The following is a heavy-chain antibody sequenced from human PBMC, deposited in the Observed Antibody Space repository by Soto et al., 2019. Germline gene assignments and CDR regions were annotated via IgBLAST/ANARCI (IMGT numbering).Heavy chain of an antibody. CDR1: GGTFSSYA. J-gene: IGHJ6*02. D-gene: IGHD2-15*01. V-gene: IGHV1-69*01. Sequence: QVQLVQSGAEVKKPGSSVKVSCKASGGTFSSYAISWVRQAPGQGLEWMGGIIPIFGTANYAQKFQGRVTITADESTSTAYMELSSLRSEDTAVYYCARGYCSGGSCYEVYYYYGMDVWGQGTTVTVSS. CDR3: ARGYCSGGSCYEVYYYYGMDV. CDR2: IIPIFGTA.